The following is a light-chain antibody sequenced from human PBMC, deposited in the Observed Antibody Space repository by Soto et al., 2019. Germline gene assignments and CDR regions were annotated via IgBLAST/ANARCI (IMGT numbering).Light chain of an antibody. V-gene: IGLV1-40*01. Sequence: QSVLTQPPSVSGAPWQRVTISCTGSSSNIGAGYDVHWYQQLPGTAPKLLIYGNSNRPSGVPDRFSGSKSGTSASLAITGLQAEDEADYYCQSYDSSLSGVFGTGTKVTVL. CDR1: SSNIGAGYD. CDR2: GNS. J-gene: IGLJ1*01. CDR3: QSYDSSLSGV.